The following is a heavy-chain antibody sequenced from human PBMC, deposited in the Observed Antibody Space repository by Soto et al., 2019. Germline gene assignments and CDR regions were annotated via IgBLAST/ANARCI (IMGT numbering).Heavy chain of an antibody. J-gene: IGHJ6*02. V-gene: IGHV4-38-2*01. CDR2: IYHTGTT. D-gene: IGHD3-10*01. Sequence: TLSLTCAVSGDSIISIYHWAWIRQPPGRGLEWIASIYHTGTTYYTPSLKSRVTISVDTSKNQFSLRLSSVTATDSAVYFCARNAWRFGEYPNYYYYGMDVWGQGTTVTVSS. CDR3: ARNAWRFGEYPNYYYYGMDV. CDR1: GDSIISIYH.